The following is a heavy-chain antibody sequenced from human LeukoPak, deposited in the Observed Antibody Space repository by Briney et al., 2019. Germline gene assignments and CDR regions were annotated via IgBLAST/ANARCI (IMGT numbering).Heavy chain of an antibody. CDR2: ISAYNGNT. CDR1: GYTFTSYG. J-gene: IGHJ6*02. V-gene: IGHV1-18*01. Sequence: ASVKVSCKASGYTFTSYGISWVRQAPGQGLEWMGWISAYNGNTNYAQELQGRVTMTTDTSTSTAYMELRSLRSDDTAVYYCARGPYGDYIHYYYYGVDVWGQGTTVTVSS. CDR3: ARGPYGDYIHYYYYGVDV. D-gene: IGHD4-17*01.